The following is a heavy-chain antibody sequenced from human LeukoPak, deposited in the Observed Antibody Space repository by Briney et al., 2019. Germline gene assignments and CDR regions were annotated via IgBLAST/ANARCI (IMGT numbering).Heavy chain of an antibody. CDR3: ATAPTVTTVDY. V-gene: IGHV1-46*01. D-gene: IGHD4-17*01. Sequence: EASVKVSCKASGYTFTSYYMHWVRQAPGQGLEWMGIINPSGGSTSYAQKFQGRVTMTRDTSTSTVYMELSSLRSEDTAVYYCATAPTVTTVDYWGQGTLVTVSS. J-gene: IGHJ4*02. CDR2: INPSGGST. CDR1: GYTFTSYY.